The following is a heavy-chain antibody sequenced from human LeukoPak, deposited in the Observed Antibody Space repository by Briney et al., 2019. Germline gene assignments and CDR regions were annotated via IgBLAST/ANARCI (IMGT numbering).Heavy chain of an antibody. CDR3: ARWGASGLALIYYYGMDV. J-gene: IGHJ6*02. V-gene: IGHV1-46*01. D-gene: IGHD3/OR15-3a*01. CDR2: INPSGGST. Sequence: GASVKVSCKASGYTFSRYYMHWVRQAPGQGLEGMGIINPSGGSTSYAQKFQGRVTMTRDTSTRIVYMELSSLRSEDTAVYHCARWGASGLALIYYYGMDVWGQGTTVTVSS. CDR1: GYTFSRYY.